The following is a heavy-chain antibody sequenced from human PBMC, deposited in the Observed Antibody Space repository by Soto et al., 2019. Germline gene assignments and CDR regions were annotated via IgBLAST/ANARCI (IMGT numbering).Heavy chain of an antibody. CDR3: ARVTDYGDDAFDI. CDR1: AFTFNNYA. J-gene: IGHJ3*02. CDR2: INSDGSST. Sequence: PGGSLRLSCAASAFTFNNYAMSWVRQAPGKGLEWVSRINSDGSSTSYADSVKGRFTISRDNAKNTLYLQMNSLRAEDTAVYYCARVTDYGDDAFDIWGQGTMVTVSS. V-gene: IGHV3-74*01. D-gene: IGHD4-17*01.